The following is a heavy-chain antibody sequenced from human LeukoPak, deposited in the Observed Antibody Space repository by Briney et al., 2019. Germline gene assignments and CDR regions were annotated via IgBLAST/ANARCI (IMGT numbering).Heavy chain of an antibody. CDR3: ARYIAAAGVDY. D-gene: IGHD6-13*01. CDR2: ISYDGSNK. V-gene: IGHV3-30*04. Sequence: AGGSLRLSCAASGFTFSSYAMPWVRQAPGKGLEWVAVISYDGSNKYYADSVKGRFTISRDNAKNSLYLQMNSLRAEDTAVYYCARYIAAAGVDYWGQGTLVTVSS. CDR1: GFTFSSYA. J-gene: IGHJ4*02.